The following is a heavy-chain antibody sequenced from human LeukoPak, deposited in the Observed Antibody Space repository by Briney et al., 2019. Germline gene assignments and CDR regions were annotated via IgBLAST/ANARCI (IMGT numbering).Heavy chain of an antibody. J-gene: IGHJ4*02. CDR3: AKKGATTGDFDY. Sequence: PGGSLRLSCAASGFTFSNFLMTWVRQAPGKGPEWVSAISGSGGDTYYADSVKGRFTVSRDNSKNTLHLQMSSLRAEDSAVYYCAKKGATTGDFDYWGQGTLVTVSS. CDR2: ISGSGGDT. CDR1: GFTFSNFL. D-gene: IGHD1-26*01. V-gene: IGHV3-23*01.